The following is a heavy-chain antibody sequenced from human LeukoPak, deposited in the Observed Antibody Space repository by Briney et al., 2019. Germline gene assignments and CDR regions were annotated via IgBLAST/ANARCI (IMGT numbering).Heavy chain of an antibody. Sequence: GGSLRLSCAASGFTFSDYYMSWMRQAPGKGLEWVSYINGSGTTVYNADSVKGRFTISRDNAKNSLYLQMNSLRGEDTAVYYCVRAYSRGYSDDFDYWGQGTLVTVSS. CDR3: VRAYSRGYSDDFDY. V-gene: IGHV3-11*01. J-gene: IGHJ4*02. CDR1: GFTFSDYY. CDR2: INGSGTTV. D-gene: IGHD3-22*01.